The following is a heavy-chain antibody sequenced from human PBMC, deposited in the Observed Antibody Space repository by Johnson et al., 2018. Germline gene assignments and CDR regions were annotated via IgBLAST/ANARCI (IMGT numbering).Heavy chain of an antibody. D-gene: IGHD5-24*01. Sequence: QVQLVESGGGVVQPGRSRRLSCAASGFTFSSYAMHWVRQAPGKGLQWVAVISTDGSNKYYADSVKGRFTISRDNSKNKMYLQMNSLRAEDPAVYVCGIGGNGYKFYYYYYMDVWGKGPTVTVSS. CDR1: GFTFSSYA. CDR3: GIGGNGYKFYYYYYMDV. V-gene: IGHV3-30*04. J-gene: IGHJ6*03. CDR2: ISTDGSNK.